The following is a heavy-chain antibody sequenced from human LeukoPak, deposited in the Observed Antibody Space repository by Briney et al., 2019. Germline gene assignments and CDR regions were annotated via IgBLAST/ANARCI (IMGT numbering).Heavy chain of an antibody. Sequence: PSETPSLTCAVYGGSFSGYYWSWIRQPPGKGLEWIGEINHSGSTNYNPSLKSRVTISVDTSKNQFSLKLSSVTAADTVVYYCARDRYFDWLPLDYWGQGTLVTVSS. J-gene: IGHJ4*02. CDR1: GGSFSGYY. CDR2: INHSGST. CDR3: ARDRYFDWLPLDY. V-gene: IGHV4-34*01. D-gene: IGHD3-9*01.